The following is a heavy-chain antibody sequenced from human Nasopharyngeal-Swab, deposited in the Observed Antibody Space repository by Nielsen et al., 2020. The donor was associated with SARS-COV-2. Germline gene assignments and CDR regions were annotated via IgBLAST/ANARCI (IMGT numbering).Heavy chain of an antibody. J-gene: IGHJ6*03. CDR3: ARGGWLRKDYYYSYYYMDV. D-gene: IGHD5-24*01. Sequence: SSVKVSCKTSGGTFSSYGISWFRQAPGQALEWMGGIIPILPITNYAQKFQDRVTITADKSTSTAYMELSSLRSEDTAAYYCARGGWLRKDYYYSYYYMDVWGKGTTVTVSS. CDR1: GGTFSSYG. CDR2: IIPILPIT. V-gene: IGHV1-69*10.